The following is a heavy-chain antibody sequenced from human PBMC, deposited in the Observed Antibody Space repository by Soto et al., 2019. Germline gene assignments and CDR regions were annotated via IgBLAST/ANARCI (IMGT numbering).Heavy chain of an antibody. D-gene: IGHD2-2*01. Sequence: ASVKVSCKASGGTFSSYTISWVRQAPGQGLEWMGRIIPILGIANYAQKFQGRVTITADKSTSTAYMELSSLRSEDTAVYYCARHPPFDCSSTSCYPGWFDPWGQGTLVTVSS. J-gene: IGHJ5*02. CDR3: ARHPPFDCSSTSCYPGWFDP. V-gene: IGHV1-69*02. CDR2: IIPILGIA. CDR1: GGTFSSYT.